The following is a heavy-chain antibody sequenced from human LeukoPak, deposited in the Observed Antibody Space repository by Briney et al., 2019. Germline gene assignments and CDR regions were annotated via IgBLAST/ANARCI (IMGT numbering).Heavy chain of an antibody. V-gene: IGHV1-69*05. CDR3: ARLARTPSGYYYYYMDV. CDR1: GGTFSSYA. D-gene: IGHD4-23*01. J-gene: IGHJ6*03. CDR2: IIPIFGTA. Sequence: ASVKVSCKASGGTFSSYAISWVRQAPGQGLEWMGGIIPIFGTANYAQKFQGRVTITTDESTSTAYMELSSLRSEDTAVYYCARLARTPSGYYYYYMDVWGKGTTVTVSS.